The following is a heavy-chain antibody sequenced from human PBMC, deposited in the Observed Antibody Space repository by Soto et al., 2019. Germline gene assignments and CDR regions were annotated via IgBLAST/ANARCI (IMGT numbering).Heavy chain of an antibody. CDR1: GGTFGSNG. J-gene: IGHJ6*02. CDR2: IIPIFGTT. D-gene: IGHD5-12*01. CDR3: ARGTAYSGSALHYKYYYGMDV. V-gene: IGHV1-69*01. Sequence: QVQLVQSGAEEQKPGSSVKVSCKASGGTFGSNGITWARQAPGQGIEWMGGIIPIFGTTNYAQKFQGRVTITADESTSTAYMELSSLSSEDTAVYYCARGTAYSGSALHYKYYYGMDVWGQGTTVTVSS.